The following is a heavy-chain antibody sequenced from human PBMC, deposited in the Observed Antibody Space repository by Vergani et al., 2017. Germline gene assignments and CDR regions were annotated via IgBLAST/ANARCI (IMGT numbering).Heavy chain of an antibody. CDR1: GGSISSGSYY. D-gene: IGHD5-18*01. J-gene: IGHJ6*03. V-gene: IGHV4-61*02. CDR3: ARVGYSYGYYYYMDV. CDR2: IYTSGST. Sequence: QVQLQESGPGLVKPSQTLSLTCTVPGGSISSGSYYWSWIRQPAGKGLEWIGRIYTSGSTNYNPSLKSRVTISVDTSKNQFSLKLSSVTAADTAVYYCARVGYSYGYYYYMDVWGKGTTVTVSS.